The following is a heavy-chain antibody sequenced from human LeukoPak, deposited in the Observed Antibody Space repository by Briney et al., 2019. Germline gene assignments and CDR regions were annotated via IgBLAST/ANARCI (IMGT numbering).Heavy chain of an antibody. D-gene: IGHD5-18*01. V-gene: IGHV1-8*02. Sequence: ASVKVSCKASGGTFSSYAISWVRQATGQGLEWMGWMSPNSGNTGYAQKFQGRVTMTRSTSMSTAYMELSSLRSEDTAVYYCARDNGYSYGYAWFDPWGQGTLVTVSS. J-gene: IGHJ5*02. CDR3: ARDNGYSYGYAWFDP. CDR1: GGTFSSYA. CDR2: MSPNSGNT.